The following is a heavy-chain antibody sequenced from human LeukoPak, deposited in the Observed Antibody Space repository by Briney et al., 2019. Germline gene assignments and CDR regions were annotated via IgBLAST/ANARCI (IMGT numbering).Heavy chain of an antibody. CDR3: ARDGGLNTIFGVVNYFDY. CDR1: GFTFSSYS. V-gene: IGHV3-21*01. D-gene: IGHD3-3*01. Sequence: PGGSLRLSCAASGFTFSSYSMNWVRRAPGKGLEWVSSISSSSSYIYYADSVKGRFTISRDNAKNSLYLQMNSLRAEDTAVYYCARDGGLNTIFGVVNYFDYWGQGTLVTVSS. J-gene: IGHJ4*02. CDR2: ISSSSSYI.